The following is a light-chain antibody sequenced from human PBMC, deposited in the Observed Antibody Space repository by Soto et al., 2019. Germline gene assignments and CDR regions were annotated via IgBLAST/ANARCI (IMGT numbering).Light chain of an antibody. Sequence: QSALTQPRSVSGSPGQSVTISCTGTSSDVGTYTYVSWYQQHPGKAPKLIIYDVIKRPSGVPDRFSGSKSGNTASLTISGLQAEDEADYCCCSYAGSYTQVFGTGTKVTVL. CDR1: SSDVGTYTY. CDR2: DVI. J-gene: IGLJ1*01. V-gene: IGLV2-11*01. CDR3: CSYAGSYTQV.